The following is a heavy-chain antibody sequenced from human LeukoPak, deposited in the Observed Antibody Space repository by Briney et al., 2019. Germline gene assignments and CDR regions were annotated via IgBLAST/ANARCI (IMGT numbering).Heavy chain of an antibody. CDR1: GFTFDDYA. J-gene: IGHJ4*02. CDR2: ISWNSGSI. CDR3: ANPSHDYVWGSFRIPSDY. Sequence: GGSLRLSCAASGFTFDDYAMHWVRQAPGKGLEWVSGISWNSGSIGYADSVKGRFTISRDNSKNTLYLQMNSLRAEDTAVYYCANPSHDYVWGSFRIPSDYWGQGTLVTVSS. D-gene: IGHD3-16*02. V-gene: IGHV3-9*01.